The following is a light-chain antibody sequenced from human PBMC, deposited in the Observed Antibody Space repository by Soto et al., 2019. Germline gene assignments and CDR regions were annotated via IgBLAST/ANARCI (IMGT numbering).Light chain of an antibody. CDR1: SSDVGRFEY. CDR3: CSYAGIYSYV. J-gene: IGLJ1*01. Sequence: QSALTQPRSVSGPPGQSVTISCTGTSSDVGRFEYVSWYQQHPGEAPKVVVYDITKRPSGVPDRFSGSKSGNTASLTISGLQAEDEADYYCCSYAGIYSYVFGTGTKLTVL. CDR2: DIT. V-gene: IGLV2-11*01.